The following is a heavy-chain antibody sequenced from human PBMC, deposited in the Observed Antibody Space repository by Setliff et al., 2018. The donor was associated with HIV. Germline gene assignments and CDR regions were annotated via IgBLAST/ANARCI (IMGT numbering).Heavy chain of an antibody. CDR3: ARGAITMVRSPYYMDV. CDR1: GDSISSGSYY. Sequence: PSETLSLTCTVSGDSISSGSYYWSWIRQPAGKGLEWIGYIYYSGSPHYNPSLKSRVTISVDTSKNQFSLKLSSVTAADTAVYYCARGAITMVRSPYYMDVWGKGTTVTVSS. J-gene: IGHJ6*03. V-gene: IGHV4-61*10. D-gene: IGHD3-10*01. CDR2: IYYSGSP.